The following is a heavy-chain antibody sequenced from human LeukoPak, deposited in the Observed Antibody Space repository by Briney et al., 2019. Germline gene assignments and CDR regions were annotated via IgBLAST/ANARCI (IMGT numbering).Heavy chain of an antibody. V-gene: IGHV1-2*02. CDR1: GYTFTGYY. CDR3: ARSGSGWYVGPWFDP. D-gene: IGHD6-19*01. J-gene: IGHJ5*02. Sequence: ASVKVSCKASGYTFTGYYMHWMRQAPGQGLEWMGWINPNSGGTNYAQKFQGRVTMTRDTSISTAYMELSRLRSDDTAVYYCARSGSGWYVGPWFDPWGQGTLVTVSS. CDR2: INPNSGGT.